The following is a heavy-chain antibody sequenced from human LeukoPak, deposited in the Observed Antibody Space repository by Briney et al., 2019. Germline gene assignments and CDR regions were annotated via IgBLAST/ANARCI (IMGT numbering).Heavy chain of an antibody. D-gene: IGHD3-9*01. Sequence: SVTVSFKASGGTFSSYAISWVRQAPGQGLEWMGGIIPIFGTANYAQKFQGRVTITADKSTSTAYMELSSLRSEDTAVYYCARGDWRYYDILTGYKAYYYYGMDVWGKGTTVTVSS. J-gene: IGHJ6*04. CDR3: ARGDWRYYDILTGYKAYYYYGMDV. CDR1: GGTFSSYA. V-gene: IGHV1-69*06. CDR2: IIPIFGTA.